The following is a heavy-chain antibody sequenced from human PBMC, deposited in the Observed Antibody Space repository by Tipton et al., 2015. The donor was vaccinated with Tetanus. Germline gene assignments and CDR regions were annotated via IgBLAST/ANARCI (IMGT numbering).Heavy chain of an antibody. CDR1: GGSVSSGSYY. Sequence: TLSLTCTVSGGSVSSGSYYWSWVRQAPGKGLGYIGYILYGKSTHYNPSLKSRLSMSADPAKNQFSLRLTSVTAADTAVYYCARVASYSDTLNGQYNYYLDSWGQGMLVTVSS. J-gene: IGHJ4*02. D-gene: IGHD3-9*01. CDR3: ARVASYSDTLNGQYNYYLDS. V-gene: IGHV4-61*01. CDR2: ILYGKST.